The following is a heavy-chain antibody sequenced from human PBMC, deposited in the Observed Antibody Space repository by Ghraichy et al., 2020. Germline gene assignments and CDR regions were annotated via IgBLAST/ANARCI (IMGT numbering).Heavy chain of an antibody. Sequence: SQTLSLTCAVSGGPFRNYYWNWIRQSPGKGLEWIGEINHSGSASYNPSLKSRVNISIDTSNNQISLRLNSMTAADTAVYYCARGGYSSGWWVGYWGQGTPVLVSS. CDR2: INHSGSA. V-gene: IGHV4-34*01. CDR1: GGPFRNYY. D-gene: IGHD6-19*01. J-gene: IGHJ1*01. CDR3: ARGGYSSGWWVGY.